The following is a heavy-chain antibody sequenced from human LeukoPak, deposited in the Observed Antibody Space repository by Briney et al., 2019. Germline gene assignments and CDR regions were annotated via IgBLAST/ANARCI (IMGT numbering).Heavy chain of an antibody. J-gene: IGHJ6*02. CDR2: ISYDGSNK. D-gene: IGHD6-13*01. V-gene: IGHV3-30*04. Sequence: GGSLRLSCAASGFTFSSYAMHWVRQAPGKGLEWVAVISYDGSNKYHADSVKGRFTISRDNSKNTLYLQMNSLRAEDTAVYYCARDSSSWGLYYYGMDVWGQGTTVTVSS. CDR1: GFTFSSYA. CDR3: ARDSSSWGLYYYGMDV.